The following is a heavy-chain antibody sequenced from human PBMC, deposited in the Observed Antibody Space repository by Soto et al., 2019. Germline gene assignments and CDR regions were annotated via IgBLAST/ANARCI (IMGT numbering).Heavy chain of an antibody. Sequence: GESLKISCKGSGYSFTSYWISWVRQMPGKGLEWMGRIDPSDSYTNYSPSFQGHVTISADKSISTAYLQWSSLKASDTAMYYCARPLGGSYHYYYYGMDVWGQGTTVTV. CDR2: IDPSDSYT. J-gene: IGHJ6*02. CDR3: ARPLGGSYHYYYYGMDV. D-gene: IGHD1-26*01. V-gene: IGHV5-10-1*01. CDR1: GYSFTSYW.